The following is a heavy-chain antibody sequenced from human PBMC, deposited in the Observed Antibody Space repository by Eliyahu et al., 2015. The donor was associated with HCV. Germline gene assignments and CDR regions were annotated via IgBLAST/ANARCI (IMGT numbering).Heavy chain of an antibody. Sequence: QVQLQESGPGLVKPSETLSLTCXVSGXSISTYYWSWIRQPPGKGLEWIGYIYYSGSANYNPPLKSRVTISVDASKNQFSLKLSSVTAADTAVYYCASGGGGIAVAGTGGWFDPWGQGTLVTVSS. CDR2: IYYSGSA. CDR3: ASGGGGIAVAGTGGWFDP. D-gene: IGHD6-19*01. CDR1: GXSISTYY. J-gene: IGHJ5*02. V-gene: IGHV4-59*01.